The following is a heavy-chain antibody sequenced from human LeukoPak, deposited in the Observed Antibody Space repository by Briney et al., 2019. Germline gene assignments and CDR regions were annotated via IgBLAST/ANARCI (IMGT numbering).Heavy chain of an antibody. Sequence: SETLSLTCTVSGGSISSYYWSWIRQPPGKGLEWIGYIYYSGSTNYNPSLKSRVTISVDTSKNQFSLKLSSVTAADTAVYYCARQEYYYDSSGYYPAFDYWGQGTLVTVSS. CDR1: GGSISSYY. CDR3: ARQEYYYDSSGYYPAFDY. CDR2: IYYSGST. J-gene: IGHJ4*02. V-gene: IGHV4-59*01. D-gene: IGHD3-22*01.